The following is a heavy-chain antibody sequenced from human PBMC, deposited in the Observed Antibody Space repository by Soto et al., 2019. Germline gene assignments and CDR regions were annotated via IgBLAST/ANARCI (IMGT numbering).Heavy chain of an antibody. CDR3: ACCGGGSSWYEGGSRIDY. Sequence: EVQLVESGGGLVQPGGSLRLSCAASGFTFSSYDMRWVRQVAGKGLEWVSAIGVAGDTYYPDSVKGRFTISRENAKNTLYLQMNSLRAEDTAVDYCACCGGGSSWYEGGSRIDYWGQGTLVTVSS. D-gene: IGHD6-13*01. CDR1: GFTFSSYD. V-gene: IGHV3-13*01. CDR2: IGVAGDT. J-gene: IGHJ4*02.